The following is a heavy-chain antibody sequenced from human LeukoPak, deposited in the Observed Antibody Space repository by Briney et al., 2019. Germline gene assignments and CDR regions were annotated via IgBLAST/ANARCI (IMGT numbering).Heavy chain of an antibody. CDR3: ARHLEYDYFDY. V-gene: IGHV4-39*01. Sequence: SETLSLTCTVSGGSTSSSSYYWGWIRQPPGKGLEWIGSIYYSGSTYYNPSLKSRVTISVDTSKNQFSLKLSSVTAADTAVYYCARHLEYDYFDYWGQGTLVTVSS. CDR1: GGSTSSSSYY. J-gene: IGHJ4*02. CDR2: IYYSGST. D-gene: IGHD2/OR15-2a*01.